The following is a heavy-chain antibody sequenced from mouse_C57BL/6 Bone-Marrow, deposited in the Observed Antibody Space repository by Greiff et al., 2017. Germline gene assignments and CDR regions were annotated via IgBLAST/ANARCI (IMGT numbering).Heavy chain of an antibody. J-gene: IGHJ2*01. D-gene: IGHD2-12*01. V-gene: IGHV1-15*01. CDR2: IDPETGGT. Sequence: VKLQESGAELVRPGASVTLSCKASGYTFTDYEMHWVKQTPVHGLEWIGAIDPETGGTAYNQKFKGKAILTADKSSSTAYMELRSLTSEDSAVYYCTRGEDSPYYFDYWGQGTTLTVAS. CDR1: GYTFTDYE. CDR3: TRGEDSPYYFDY.